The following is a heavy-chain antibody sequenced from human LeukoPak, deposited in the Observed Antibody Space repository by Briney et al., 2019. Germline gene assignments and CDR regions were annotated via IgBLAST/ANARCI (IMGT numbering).Heavy chain of an antibody. CDR1: GFTFSSYA. J-gene: IGHJ5*02. V-gene: IGHV3-30*04. Sequence: GGSLRPSCAASGFTFSSYAMHWVRQAPGKGLGWVAVISYDGSNKYYADSVKGRFTISRDNSKNTLYLQMNSLRAEDTAVYYCARELNYGGDSSWFDPWGQGTLVTVSS. CDR3: ARELNYGGDSSWFDP. CDR2: ISYDGSNK. D-gene: IGHD4-23*01.